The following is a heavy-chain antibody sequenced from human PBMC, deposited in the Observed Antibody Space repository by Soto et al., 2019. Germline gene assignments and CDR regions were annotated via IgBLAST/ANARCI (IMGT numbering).Heavy chain of an antibody. CDR3: ARDAASSLDH. Sequence: VRQAPGKGLEWVSFCTPSSSSISYADSVEGRFTISRDNARNSLYLQIHNLRAEDTAVYYCARDAASSLDHWGQGTLVTVSS. D-gene: IGHD6-13*01. V-gene: IGHV3-21*01. CDR2: CTPSSSSI. J-gene: IGHJ4*02.